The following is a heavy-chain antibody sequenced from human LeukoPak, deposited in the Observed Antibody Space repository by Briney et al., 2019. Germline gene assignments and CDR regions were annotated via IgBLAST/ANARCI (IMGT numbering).Heavy chain of an antibody. CDR3: ARDVKVRGGRDY. CDR1: GGSFSGYY. J-gene: IGHJ4*02. D-gene: IGHD3-10*01. V-gene: IGHV4-34*01. Sequence: SETLSLTCAVYGGSFSGYYWSWIRQPPGKGLEWIGEINHSGSTNYNPSLKSRVTISVDTSKNQFSLKLSSVTAADTAVYYCARDVKVRGGRDYWGQGTLVTVSS. CDR2: INHSGST.